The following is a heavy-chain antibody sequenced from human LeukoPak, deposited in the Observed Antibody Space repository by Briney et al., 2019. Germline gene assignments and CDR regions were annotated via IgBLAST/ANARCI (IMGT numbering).Heavy chain of an antibody. Sequence: TGGSLRLSCVASGFTFSSYSMNWVRQAPGKGLEWVSAISGSGGSTYYADSVKGRFTISRDNSKNTLYLQMNSLRAEDTAVYYCAKAQDYGDYLFDYWGQGTLVTVSS. CDR2: ISGSGGST. V-gene: IGHV3-23*01. CDR3: AKAQDYGDYLFDY. CDR1: GFTFSSYS. D-gene: IGHD4-17*01. J-gene: IGHJ4*02.